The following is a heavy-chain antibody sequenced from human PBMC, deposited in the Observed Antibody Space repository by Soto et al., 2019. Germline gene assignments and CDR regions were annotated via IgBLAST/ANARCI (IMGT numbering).Heavy chain of an antibody. V-gene: IGHV3-7*01. D-gene: IGHD4-17*01. CDR1: GFTFSSYW. CDR3: ARVPPTGYDYGDYDDDYYYYYYMDV. Sequence: GGFLRLSCAASGFTFSSYWMSWVRQAPGKGLEWVANIKQDGSEKYYVDSVKGRFTISRDNAKNSLYLQMNSLRAEDTAVYYCARVPPTGYDYGDYDDDYYYYYYMDVWGKGTTVTVSS. CDR2: IKQDGSEK. J-gene: IGHJ6*03.